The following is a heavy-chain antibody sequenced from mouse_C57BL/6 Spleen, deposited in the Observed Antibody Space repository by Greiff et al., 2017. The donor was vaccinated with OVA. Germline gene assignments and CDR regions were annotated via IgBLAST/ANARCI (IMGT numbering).Heavy chain of an antibody. V-gene: IGHV1-59*01. CDR3: AKGDSSGYVSY. CDR2: IDPSDSYT. CDR1: GYTFTSYW. J-gene: IGHJ2*01. D-gene: IGHD3-2*02. Sequence: VKLQQPGAELVRPGTSVKLSCKASGYTFTSYWMHWVKQRPGQGLEWIGVIDPSDSYTNYNQKFKGKATLTVDTSSSTAYMQLSSLTSEDSAVYYCAKGDSSGYVSYWGQGTTLTVSS.